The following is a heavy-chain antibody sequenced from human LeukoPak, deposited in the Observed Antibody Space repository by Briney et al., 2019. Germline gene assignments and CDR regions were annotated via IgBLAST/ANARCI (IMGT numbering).Heavy chain of an antibody. Sequence: GGSLRLSCSVSGFTFSTYPMHCVRQAPGKRLEYVSAISGNGGSTYYADSVKGRFTISRDNSKNTLYLQMTSLRPEDTAVCYCVKTIAVAGSFDYWGQGTPVTVSS. CDR1: GFTFSTYP. CDR2: ISGNGGST. CDR3: VKTIAVAGSFDY. D-gene: IGHD6-19*01. J-gene: IGHJ4*02. V-gene: IGHV3-64D*09.